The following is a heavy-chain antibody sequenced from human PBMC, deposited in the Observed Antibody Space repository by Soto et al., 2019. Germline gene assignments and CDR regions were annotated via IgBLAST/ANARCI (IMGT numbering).Heavy chain of an antibody. Sequence: QVQLQESGPGLVKPSGTLSLTCAVSSGSISSSNWWSWVRQPPGKGLEWIGEIYHSGSTNYNPSLKSRGIISVDKSKNQFSLKLSSVTAADTAVYYCARGDTRYCSGGSCYSSTFFDYWGQGTLVTVSS. D-gene: IGHD2-15*01. J-gene: IGHJ4*02. V-gene: IGHV4-4*02. CDR2: IYHSGST. CDR3: ARGDTRYCSGGSCYSSTFFDY. CDR1: SGSISSSNW.